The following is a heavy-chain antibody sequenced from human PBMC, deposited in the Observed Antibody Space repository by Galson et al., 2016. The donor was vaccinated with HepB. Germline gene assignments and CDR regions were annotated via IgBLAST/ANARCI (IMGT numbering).Heavy chain of an antibody. J-gene: IGHJ3*02. CDR1: GGSVSRNNW. CDR3: PSYLIQSWAGSDAFDT. V-gene: IGHV4-4*02. Sequence: ETLSLTCAVSGGSVSRNNWWSWVRQPPGKGLEWSGEIFPSGDTNYNPSLRRRVTISVDKSKHHVSLKLISVTAADTASYYCPSYLIQSWAGSDAFDTWGQGTMVTVSS. CDR2: IFPSGDT. D-gene: IGHD5-18*01.